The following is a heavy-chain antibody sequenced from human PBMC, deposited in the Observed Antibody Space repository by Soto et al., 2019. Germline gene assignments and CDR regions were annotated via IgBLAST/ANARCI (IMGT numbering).Heavy chain of an antibody. CDR3: AIVGPLGGAS. D-gene: IGHD4-17*01. V-gene: IGHV4-59*01. CDR1: GGSISSYY. Sequence: QVQLQESGPGLVKPSETLSLTCTVSGGSISSYYWSWIRQPPGKGLEWIGYIYYSGSTNYNPSLKSRVTIAVDTSKNQFSLQLSFVTAADTAVYYCAIVGPLGGASWGQGTMVPVSS. CDR2: IYYSGST. J-gene: IGHJ3*01.